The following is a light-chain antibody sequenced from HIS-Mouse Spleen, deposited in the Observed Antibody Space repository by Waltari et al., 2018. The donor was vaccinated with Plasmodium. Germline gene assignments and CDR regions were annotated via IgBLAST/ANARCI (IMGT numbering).Light chain of an antibody. V-gene: IGLV3-1*01. J-gene: IGLJ2*01. Sequence: SYELTQPPSVSVSPGQTASITCSGDKLGYKYACWYQQKPGQSPVLVIYQDSKRPSGIPGRFSGSNSGNTATLTISGTQAMDEADDYCQAWDSSTVVFGGGTKLTVL. CDR1: KLGYKY. CDR3: QAWDSSTVV. CDR2: QDS.